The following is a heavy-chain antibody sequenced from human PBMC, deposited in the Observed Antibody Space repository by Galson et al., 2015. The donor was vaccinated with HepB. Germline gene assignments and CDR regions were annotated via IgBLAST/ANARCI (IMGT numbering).Heavy chain of an antibody. Sequence: SLRLSCAASGFTFGDYAMSWFRQAPVKGLEWVGFIRSKAYGGTTEYAASVKGRFTISRDDSKSIAYLQMNSLKTEDTAVYYCTREEGRCSSTSCYTLYGMDVWGQGTTVTVSS. CDR2: IRSKAYGGTT. D-gene: IGHD2-2*02. V-gene: IGHV3-49*03. J-gene: IGHJ6*02. CDR1: GFTFGDYA. CDR3: TREEGRCSSTSCYTLYGMDV.